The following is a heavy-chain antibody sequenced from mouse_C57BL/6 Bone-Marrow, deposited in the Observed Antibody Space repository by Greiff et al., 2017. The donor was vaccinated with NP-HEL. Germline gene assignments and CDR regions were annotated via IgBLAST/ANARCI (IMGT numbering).Heavy chain of an antibody. V-gene: IGHV1-26*01. J-gene: IGHJ3*01. CDR2: INPNNGGT. CDR3: ERFKNYDGWFAY. CDR1: GYTFTDYY. Sequence: EVQLQQSGPELVKPGASVKISCKASGYTFTDYYMNWVKQSHGKSLEWIGDINPNNGGTSYNQKFKGKATLTVDKSSSTAYMELRSLTSEDSAVYDCERFKNYDGWFAYWGQGTLVTVSA. D-gene: IGHD2-4*01.